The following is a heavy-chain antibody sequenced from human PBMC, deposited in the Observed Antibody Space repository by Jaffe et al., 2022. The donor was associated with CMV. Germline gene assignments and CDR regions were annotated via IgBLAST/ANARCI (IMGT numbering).Heavy chain of an antibody. J-gene: IGHJ6*03. CDR3: ARTISYDFWSGYYMDNYYYYMDV. CDR1: GGSISSYY. Sequence: QVQLQESGPGLVKPSETLSLTCTVSGGSISSYYWSWIRQPPGKGLEWIGYIYYSGSTNYNPSLKSRVTISVDTSKNQFSLKLSSVTAADTAVYYCARTISYDFWSGYYMDNYYYYMDVWGKGTTVTVSS. D-gene: IGHD3-3*01. CDR2: IYYSGST. V-gene: IGHV4-59*08.